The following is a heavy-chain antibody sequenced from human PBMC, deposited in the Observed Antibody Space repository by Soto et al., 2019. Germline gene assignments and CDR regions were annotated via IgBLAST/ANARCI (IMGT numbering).Heavy chain of an antibody. Sequence: LRLSCAASGFTFSSYGMHWVRQAPGKGLEWVAVISYDGSNKYYADSVKGRFTISRDNSKNTLYLQMNSLRAEDTAVYYCAKEYAPTYYYGSGSYFAFDIWGQGTMVTVSS. CDR3: AKEYAPTYYYGSGSYFAFDI. CDR2: ISYDGSNK. CDR1: GFTFSSYG. D-gene: IGHD3-10*01. J-gene: IGHJ3*02. V-gene: IGHV3-30*18.